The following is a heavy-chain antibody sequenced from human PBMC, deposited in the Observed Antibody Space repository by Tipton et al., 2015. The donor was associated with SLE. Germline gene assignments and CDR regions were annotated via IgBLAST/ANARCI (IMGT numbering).Heavy chain of an antibody. CDR1: GGSISSSSYY. CDR2: IYYTGYT. D-gene: IGHD3-3*01. J-gene: IGHJ4*02. CDR3: ARGPYYDIWSGYKDPLDY. V-gene: IGHV4-39*07. Sequence: TLSLTCTVSGGSISSSSYYWGWIRQPPGKGLEWIGSIYYTGYTYYNPSLKSRVTISVDTSKNQFSLKLSSVTAADTAVYYCARGPYYDIWSGYKDPLDYWGQGTLVTVSS.